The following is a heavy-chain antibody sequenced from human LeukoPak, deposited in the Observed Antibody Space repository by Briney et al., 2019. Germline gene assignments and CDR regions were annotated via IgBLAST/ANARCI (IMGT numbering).Heavy chain of an antibody. Sequence: GGSLRLSCAASGFTFSTYSMNWVRQAPGKGLEWVSYISSSSSTIYYADSVKGRFTISRDNAKNSLYLQMNSLRAEDTAVYYCARDSYTVQLRYFDWLGSYMDVWGKGTTVTVSS. V-gene: IGHV3-48*01. D-gene: IGHD3-9*01. CDR3: ARDSYTVQLRYFDWLGSYMDV. J-gene: IGHJ6*03. CDR2: ISSSSSTI. CDR1: GFTFSTYS.